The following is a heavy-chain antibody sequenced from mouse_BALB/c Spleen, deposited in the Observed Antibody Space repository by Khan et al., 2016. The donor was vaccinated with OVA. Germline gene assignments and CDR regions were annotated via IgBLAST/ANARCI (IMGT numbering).Heavy chain of an antibody. V-gene: IGHV1S81*02. CDR2: TNPTNGRT. J-gene: IGHJ2*01. CDR1: GYTFTSYW. Sequence: QVQLKESGAELVKAGASVKMSCKASGYTFTSYWMHWVKQRLGQGLEWFAETNPTNGRTYYNGKFKSKATLTVDKSSSTAYMLLSGPTFEDSAVYYCARIKKIVATYFDYWGKGTTLTVSS. D-gene: IGHD1-1*01. CDR3: ARIKKIVATYFDY.